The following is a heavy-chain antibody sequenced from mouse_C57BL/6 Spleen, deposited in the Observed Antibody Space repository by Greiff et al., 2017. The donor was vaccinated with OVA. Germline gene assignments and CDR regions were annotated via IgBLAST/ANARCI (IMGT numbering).Heavy chain of an antibody. CDR2: ISNGGGST. V-gene: IGHV5-12*01. Sequence: EVMLVESGGGLVQPGGSLKLSCAASGFTFSDYYMYWVRQTPEKRLEWVAYISNGGGSTYYPDTVKGRFTISRDNAKNTLYLQMSRLKSEDTAMYYCARGGDVGNYFDYWGQGTTLTVSS. J-gene: IGHJ2*01. CDR3: ARGGDVGNYFDY. D-gene: IGHD3-3*01. CDR1: GFTFSDYY.